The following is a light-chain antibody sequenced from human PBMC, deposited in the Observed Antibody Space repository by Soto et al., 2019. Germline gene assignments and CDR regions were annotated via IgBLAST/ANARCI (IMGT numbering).Light chain of an antibody. CDR1: QGISSY. J-gene: IGKJ4*01. Sequence: IQLTQSPSSLSASVGDRVTITCRASQGISSYLTWYQQKPGKAPKLLIYAASTLQSGVPSRFSGSGSGTDFTFTISSLQPEDFATYHCQQLNSYPLTFGGGTKVDIK. CDR2: AAS. V-gene: IGKV1-9*01. CDR3: QQLNSYPLT.